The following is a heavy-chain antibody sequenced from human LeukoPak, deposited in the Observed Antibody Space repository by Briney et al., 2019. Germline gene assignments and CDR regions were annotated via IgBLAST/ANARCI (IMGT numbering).Heavy chain of an antibody. CDR1: GFTFSSYA. CDR2: ISGGGGST. D-gene: IGHD3-16*01. J-gene: IGHJ3*02. Sequence: GGSLRLSCAASGFTFSSYAMSWVRQPPGKGLEWVSVISGGGGSTYYADSVKGRFTISRDNSKNTLYLQMISLRAEDTAAYYCAKQSILITGRDDALDIWGQGTMVIVSS. CDR3: AKQSILITGRDDALDI. V-gene: IGHV3-23*01.